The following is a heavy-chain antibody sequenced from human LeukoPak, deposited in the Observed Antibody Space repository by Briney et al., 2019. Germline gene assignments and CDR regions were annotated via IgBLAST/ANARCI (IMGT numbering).Heavy chain of an antibody. J-gene: IGHJ4*02. D-gene: IGHD1-1*01. Sequence: ASVKVSCKASGYTFTSYYMHWVRQAPGQGLEWMGIINPSGGSTSYAQKFQGRVTMTRNTSISTAYMELSSLRSEDTAVYYCARGRLNWIDYWGQGTLVTVSS. V-gene: IGHV1-46*01. CDR3: ARGRLNWIDY. CDR1: GYTFTSYY. CDR2: INPSGGST.